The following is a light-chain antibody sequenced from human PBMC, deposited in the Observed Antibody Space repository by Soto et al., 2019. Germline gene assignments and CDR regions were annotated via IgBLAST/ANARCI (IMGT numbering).Light chain of an antibody. CDR3: PQSYSSPQMYT. V-gene: IGKV1-39*01. CDR1: QTISSS. Sequence: DIQMTQSPSSLSASVGDRVTITCRASQTISSSLNWYQQKPGKAPDLLIYAASNLQSGVPSRFSGSGSGSDFTLTISSLQPEDFATYYGPQSYSSPQMYTFGQGTRLEIK. J-gene: IGKJ2*01. CDR2: AAS.